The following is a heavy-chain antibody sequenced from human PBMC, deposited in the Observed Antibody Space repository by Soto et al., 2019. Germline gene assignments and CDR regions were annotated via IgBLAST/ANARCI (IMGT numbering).Heavy chain of an antibody. CDR3: ARGFTVTRSYYYYYYMDV. J-gene: IGHJ6*03. CDR2: IYYSGST. D-gene: IGHD4-4*01. V-gene: IGHV4-59*06. CDR1: SGSIGTYY. Sequence: SETLSLTYTVSSGSIGTYYWSWIRQSPGKGLEWIGYIYYSGSTYYNPSLKSRVTISVDTSKNQFSLKLSSVTAADTAVYYCARGFTVTRSYYYYYYMDVWGKGTTVTVSS.